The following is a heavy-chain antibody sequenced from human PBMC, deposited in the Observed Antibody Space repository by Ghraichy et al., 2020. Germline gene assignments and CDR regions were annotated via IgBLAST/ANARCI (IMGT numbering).Heavy chain of an antibody. CDR2: ITSSSRSI. CDR1: GFTFSSYN. V-gene: IGHV3-48*02. Sequence: GGSLRLSCVGSGFTFSSYNMNWVRQSPGKGLEWVSYITSSSRSIFYADSVKGRFTISRDNAKTSLSLQMNSLRDEDTAVYYCARAARVVRFYYYDVMYVWRQGPTVTVSS. J-gene: IGHJ6*02. CDR3: ARAARVVRFYYYDVMYV. D-gene: IGHD4-23*01.